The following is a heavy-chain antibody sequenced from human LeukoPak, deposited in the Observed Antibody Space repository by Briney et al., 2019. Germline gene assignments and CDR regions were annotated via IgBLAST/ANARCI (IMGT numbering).Heavy chain of an antibody. D-gene: IGHD6-13*01. CDR1: GYTFTGYY. CDR2: INPNSGGT. CDR3: ARIQDSSSWDSDY. V-gene: IGHV1-2*02. J-gene: IGHJ4*02. Sequence: ASVKVSCEASGYTFTGYYMHWVRQAPGQGLEWMGWINPNSGGTNYAQKFQGRVTMTRDTSISTAYMELSRLRSDDTAVYYCARIQDSSSWDSDYWGQGTLVTVSS.